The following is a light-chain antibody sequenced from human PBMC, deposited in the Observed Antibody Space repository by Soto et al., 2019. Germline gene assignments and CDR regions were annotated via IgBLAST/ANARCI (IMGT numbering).Light chain of an antibody. J-gene: IGKJ3*01. CDR1: DSVRDN. CDR2: GAS. V-gene: IGKV3-15*01. Sequence: EIVMTQSPATLSVSPGERATLSCRASDSVRDNLAWYQQKPGQAPRLLIYGASTRATGIPARFSGSGSETEFSLTISSLRSEDFAVYFCQHYDSWPPLFGPGTKVDLK. CDR3: QHYDSWPPL.